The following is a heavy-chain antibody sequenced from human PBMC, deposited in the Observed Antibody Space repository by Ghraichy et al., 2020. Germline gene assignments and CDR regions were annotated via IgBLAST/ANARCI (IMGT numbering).Heavy chain of an antibody. J-gene: IGHJ3*02. Sequence: ASVKVSCKVSGYTLTELSMHWVRQAPGQGLEWMGDFDPEDGDTIYAQKFQGRVTMTEDTSTDTAYMELSSLRSEDTAVYYCATHWWRTLDDAFGIWGQGTMLISSS. V-gene: IGHV1-24*01. CDR1: GYTLTELS. CDR2: FDPEDGDT. D-gene: IGHD2-8*02. CDR3: ATHWWRTLDDAFGI.